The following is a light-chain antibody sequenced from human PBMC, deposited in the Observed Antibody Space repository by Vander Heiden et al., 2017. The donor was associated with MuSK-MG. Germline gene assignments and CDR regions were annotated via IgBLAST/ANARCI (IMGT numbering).Light chain of an antibody. Sequence: DIQMTQSPSSLSASVGDRVTITCRASQSISSYLNWYQQKPLKAPKLLIYAASSLQSGVPSRFSGSGSGTDFTLTISRLQPEDFATYYCQQCDSTPPTFGQGTKMEIK. J-gene: IGKJ2*01. CDR1: QSISSY. CDR2: AAS. CDR3: QQCDSTPPT. V-gene: IGKV1-39*01.